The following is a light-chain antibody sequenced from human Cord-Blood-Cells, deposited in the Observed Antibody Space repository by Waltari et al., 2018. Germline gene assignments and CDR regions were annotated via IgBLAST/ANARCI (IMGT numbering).Light chain of an antibody. CDR2: WAS. J-gene: IGKJ4*01. CDR1: RSVLYSSNNKNY. Sequence: DIVMTQSPDSMAVSLGERATINCKSSRSVLYSSNNKNYLAWYQQKPGQPPKLLIYWASTRESGVPDRFSGSGSGTEFTLTISSLQAEDGAVYYCQQYYSTPLTFGGGTKVEIK. CDR3: QQYYSTPLT. V-gene: IGKV4-1*01.